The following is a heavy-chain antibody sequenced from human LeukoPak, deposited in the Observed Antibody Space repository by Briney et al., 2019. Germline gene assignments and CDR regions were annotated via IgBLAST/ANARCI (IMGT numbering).Heavy chain of an antibody. CDR1: GYTFTDYG. V-gene: IGHV1-18*01. CDR2: ISAYNGNK. D-gene: IGHD6-6*01. CDR3: ARDRWSSSSSEGALDI. J-gene: IGHJ3*02. Sequence: GASVKVSCKASGYTFTDYGISWVRQAPGQGLDWMGWISAYNGNKVYAQDLQGRVTMTTDTSTSTAYMELRSLRSDDTAVYYCARDRWSSSSSEGALDIWGQGAMVTVSS.